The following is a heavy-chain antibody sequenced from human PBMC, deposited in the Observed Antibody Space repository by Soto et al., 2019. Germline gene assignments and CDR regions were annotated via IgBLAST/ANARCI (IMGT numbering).Heavy chain of an antibody. D-gene: IGHD3-9*01. Sequence: SETLSLTCTVSGGSISSYYWSWIRQPPGKGLEWIGYIYYSGSTNYNPSLKSRVTISVDTSKNQFSLKLSSVTAADTAVYYCARHDRYFDWLFEYWGQGTLVTVSS. CDR2: IYYSGST. CDR3: ARHDRYFDWLFEY. V-gene: IGHV4-59*08. J-gene: IGHJ4*02. CDR1: GGSISSYY.